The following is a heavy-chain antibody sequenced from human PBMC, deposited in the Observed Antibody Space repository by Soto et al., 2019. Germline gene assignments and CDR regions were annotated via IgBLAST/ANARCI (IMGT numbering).Heavy chain of an antibody. J-gene: IGHJ4*02. CDR3: ARNPFWQWLSPFDY. Sequence: GGSLRLSCAASGFTFSSYSMNWVRQAPGKGLEWVSYISSSSSTIYYADSVKGRFTISRDNAKNSLYLQMNSLRDEDTAVYYCARNPFWQWLSPFDYRGQGTLVTVSS. CDR1: GFTFSSYS. V-gene: IGHV3-48*02. D-gene: IGHD6-19*01. CDR2: ISSSSSTI.